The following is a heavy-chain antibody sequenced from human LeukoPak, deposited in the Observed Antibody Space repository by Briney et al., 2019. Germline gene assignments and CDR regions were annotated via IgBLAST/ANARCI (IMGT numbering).Heavy chain of an antibody. J-gene: IGHJ5*02. D-gene: IGHD2-8*01. V-gene: IGHV3-7*04. CDR2: IKQDGSEK. CDR1: GFTFSSYS. Sequence: GGSLRLSCAASGFTFSSYSMNWVRQAPGKGLEWVGNIKQDGSEKYYVDSVKGRFTISRDNAKNSLYLQMNSLRAEDTAVYYCARGAIMAPDHWGQGTLVTVSS. CDR3: ARGAIMAPDH.